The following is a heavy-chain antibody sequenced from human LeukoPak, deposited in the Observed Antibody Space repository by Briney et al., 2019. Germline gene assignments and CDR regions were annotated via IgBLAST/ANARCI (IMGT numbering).Heavy chain of an antibody. CDR1: GYTFTVYY. CDR3: ARVLDYYGSGPGDY. CDR2: INPNSGGT. V-gene: IGHV1-2*02. J-gene: IGHJ4*02. D-gene: IGHD3-10*01. Sequence: ASVKVSCKASGYTFTVYYIHWLRQAPGQGLEWMGWINPNSGGTNYAQKFQGRVTMTRDTSISTAYMELSRLRSDDTAVYYCARVLDYYGSGPGDYWGQGTLVTVSS.